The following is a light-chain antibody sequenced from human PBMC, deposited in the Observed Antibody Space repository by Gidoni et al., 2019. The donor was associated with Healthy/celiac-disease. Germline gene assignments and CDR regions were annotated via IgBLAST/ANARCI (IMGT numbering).Light chain of an antibody. Sequence: SYELTPPPSVSVSPGQTASITCSGDKLGDKYACWYQQKPGQSPVLVIYQESKRPSGIPERFSGSNSGNTATLTISGTQAMDEADYYCQAWDSSTAVFGGGTKLTVL. J-gene: IGLJ2*01. CDR1: KLGDKY. CDR3: QAWDSSTAV. CDR2: QES. V-gene: IGLV3-1*01.